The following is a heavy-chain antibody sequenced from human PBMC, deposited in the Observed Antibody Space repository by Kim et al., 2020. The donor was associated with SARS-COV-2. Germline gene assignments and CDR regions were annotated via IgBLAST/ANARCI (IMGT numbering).Heavy chain of an antibody. V-gene: IGHV3-11*05. CDR2: IGSSSVYT. J-gene: IGHJ6*02. CDR1: GFTFSDYY. Sequence: GGSLRHSCAASGFTFSDYYMSWIRQAPGKGLEWVSYIGSSSVYTNYADSVKGRFTISRDNAKNSLYLQMNSLRAEDTAIYYCARATTTYFHYGMDVWGQG. CDR3: ARATTTYFHYGMDV. D-gene: IGHD5-12*01.